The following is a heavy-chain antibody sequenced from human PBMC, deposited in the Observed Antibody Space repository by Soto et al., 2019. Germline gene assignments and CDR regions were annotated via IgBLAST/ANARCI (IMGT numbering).Heavy chain of an antibody. D-gene: IGHD6-13*01. CDR3: ARYSSSRGDC. Sequence: QVQLVQSGAEVKKPGSSVKVSCKASGGTFSSYTISWLRQAPGQGLEWMGRIIPILGIANYAQKFRGRVTITADKSTSTAYMELSSLRSEDTAVYYCARYSSSRGDCWGQGTLVSVSS. V-gene: IGHV1-69*02. CDR1: GGTFSSYT. CDR2: IIPILGIA. J-gene: IGHJ4*02.